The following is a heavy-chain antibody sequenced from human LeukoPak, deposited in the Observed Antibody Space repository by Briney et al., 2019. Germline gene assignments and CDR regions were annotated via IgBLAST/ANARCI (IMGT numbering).Heavy chain of an antibody. V-gene: IGHV3-74*01. CDR3: ARTLYSSSWFDP. CDR1: GFTFSSYW. CDR2: INSDGSST. J-gene: IGHJ5*02. D-gene: IGHD6-13*01. Sequence: PGESLRLSCAASGFTFSSYWMHWVRQVPGKGLVWVSRINSDGSSTSYADSVKGRFTISRDNAKNTLYLQMNSLRAEDTAVYYCARTLYSSSWFDPWGQGTLVTVSS.